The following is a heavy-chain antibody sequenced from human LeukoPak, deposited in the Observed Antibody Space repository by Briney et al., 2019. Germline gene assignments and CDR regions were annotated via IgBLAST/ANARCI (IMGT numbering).Heavy chain of an antibody. CDR3: ARPREYCSGGSCYSGGWFDP. Sequence: ASVTVSYKASGYTFTDYYMHWVRQAPGQGREGMGWINPNSGGTNYAQKCQGRVTMTRDTSISTAYMELSRLRSDDTAVYYCARPREYCSGGSCYSGGWFDPWGQGTLVTVSS. CDR2: INPNSGGT. D-gene: IGHD2-15*01. J-gene: IGHJ5*02. CDR1: GYTFTDYY. V-gene: IGHV1-2*02.